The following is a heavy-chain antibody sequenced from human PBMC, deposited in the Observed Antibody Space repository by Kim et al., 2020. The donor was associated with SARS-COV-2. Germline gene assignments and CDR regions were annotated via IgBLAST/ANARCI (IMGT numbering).Heavy chain of an antibody. J-gene: IGHJ6*02. D-gene: IGHD6-19*01. CDR2: IYYSGST. CDR3: ARVGSGWYVQYGMDV. V-gene: IGHV4-39*07. CDR1: GGSISSSSYY. Sequence: SETLSLTCTVSGGSISSSSYYWGWIRQPPGKGLEWIGSIYYSGSTYYNPSLKSRVTISVDTSKNQFSLKLSSVTAADTAVYYCARVGSGWYVQYGMDVWGQGTTVTVSS.